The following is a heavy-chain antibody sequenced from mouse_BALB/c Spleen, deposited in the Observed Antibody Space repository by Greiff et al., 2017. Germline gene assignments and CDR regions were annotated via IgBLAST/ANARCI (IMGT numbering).Heavy chain of an antibody. J-gene: IGHJ3*01. D-gene: IGHD2-4*01. CDR3: ARSTASYDYGAGFAY. Sequence: EVKLQESGPSLVKPSQTLSLTCSVTGDSITSGYWNWIRKFPGNKLEYMGYISYSGSTYYNPSLNSRISITRDTSKNQSYLQLNSVTTEDTATDYCARSTASYDYGAGFAYWGQGTLVTVSA. V-gene: IGHV3-8*02. CDR2: ISYSGST. CDR1: GDSITSGY.